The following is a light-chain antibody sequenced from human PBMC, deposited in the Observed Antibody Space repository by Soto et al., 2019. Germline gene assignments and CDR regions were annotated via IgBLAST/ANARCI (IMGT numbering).Light chain of an antibody. CDR1: QNIGLS. CDR3: EQYRRYPWT. V-gene: IGKV1-5*01. Sequence: DIQMTQSPSTLSASVGDRVTLTCRASQNIGLSLAWFQQKPGKAPKLLIYGASSLESGVPSRFSGSGSATEFTLTISSLQPDDFATYYCEQYRRYPWTFGQGTKVEIK. CDR2: GAS. J-gene: IGKJ1*01.